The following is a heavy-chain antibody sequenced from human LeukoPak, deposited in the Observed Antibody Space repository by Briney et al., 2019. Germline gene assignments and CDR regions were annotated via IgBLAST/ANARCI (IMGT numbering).Heavy chain of an antibody. CDR1: GFTFSSYS. J-gene: IGHJ4*02. Sequence: GGSLRLSCAASGFTFSSYSMNWVRQAPGKGLEWVSSISSSSSYIYYADSVKGRFTISRDHAKNSLYLQMNSLRAEDTAAYYCARGLEYSSSSIDYWGQGTLVTVSS. V-gene: IGHV3-21*01. CDR3: ARGLEYSSSSIDY. CDR2: ISSSSSYI. D-gene: IGHD6-6*01.